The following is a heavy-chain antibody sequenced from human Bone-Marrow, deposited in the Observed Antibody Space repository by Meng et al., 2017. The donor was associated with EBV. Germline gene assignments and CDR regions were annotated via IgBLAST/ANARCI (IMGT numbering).Heavy chain of an antibody. CDR3: TRTSCSGDNCYALDT. Sequence: QVRLQESGPGLVKPSGTLSLTCAVSGGSISRSYWWSWVRQPPGKGLEWIGEIYHSGSTSYNPSLKSRVTILVDKSKNQFSLKLTSVNAADTAVYYCTRTSCSGDNCYALDTWGQGTLVTVSS. CDR2: IYHSGST. V-gene: IGHV4-4*02. CDR1: GGSISRSYW. J-gene: IGHJ5*02. D-gene: IGHD2-15*01.